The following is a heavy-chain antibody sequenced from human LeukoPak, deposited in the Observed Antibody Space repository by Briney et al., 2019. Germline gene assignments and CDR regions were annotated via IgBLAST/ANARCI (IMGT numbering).Heavy chain of an antibody. Sequence: SETLSLTCTVSGGSISSYYWSWIRQHPGEGLEWIGYIYYSGRTYYSPSLRSRVAISVDTSKNQFSLSLSSVTAADTAVYYCARAVATYYASGSYYFDYWGQGLLVTVSS. CDR3: ARAVATYYASGSYYFDY. CDR1: GGSISSYY. CDR2: IYYSGRT. V-gene: IGHV4-59*06. J-gene: IGHJ4*02. D-gene: IGHD3-10*01.